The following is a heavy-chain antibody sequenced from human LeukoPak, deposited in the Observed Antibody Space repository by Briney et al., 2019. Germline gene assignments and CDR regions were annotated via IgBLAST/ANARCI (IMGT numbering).Heavy chain of an antibody. D-gene: IGHD5-12*01. CDR3: ARVMVATYYFDY. V-gene: IGHV4-31*03. Sequence: SETLSLTCTVSGGSISSGGYYWSWLRQHPGKGLEWIGYIYYSGSTYYNPSLKSRVTISVDTSKNQFSLKLSSETAADTAVYYCARVMVATYYFDYWGQGTLVTVSS. CDR1: GGSISSGGYY. J-gene: IGHJ4*02. CDR2: IYYSGST.